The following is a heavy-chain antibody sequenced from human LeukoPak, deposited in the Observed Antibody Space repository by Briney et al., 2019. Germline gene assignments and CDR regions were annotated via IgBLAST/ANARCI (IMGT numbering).Heavy chain of an antibody. J-gene: IGHJ4*02. CDR3: ARGPPGQLWSYSTLYYFDY. D-gene: IGHD5-18*01. Sequence: GGSLRLSCVVSGFSVSNNYVSWVRQAPGKGLEWVSVIYSGGSTYYADSVKGRFTISRDNSKNTLYLQMNSLRAEDTAVYYCARGPPGQLWSYSTLYYFDYWGQGTLVTVSS. V-gene: IGHV3-66*01. CDR2: IYSGGST. CDR1: GFSVSNNY.